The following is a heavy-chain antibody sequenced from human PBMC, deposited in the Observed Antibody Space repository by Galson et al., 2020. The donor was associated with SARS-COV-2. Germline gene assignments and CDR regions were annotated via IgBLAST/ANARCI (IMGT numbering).Heavy chain of an antibody. CDR3: AREWGYSNYYYYGMDV. CDR1: GGTFSSYA. CDR2: IIPIFGTA. Sequence: SVKVSCKASGGTFSSYAISWVRQAPGQGLEWMGGIIPIFGTANYAQKFQGRVTITADESTSTAYMELSSLRSEDTAVYYCAREWGYSNYYYYGMDVWGQGTTVTVSS. V-gene: IGHV1-69*13. D-gene: IGHD4-4*01. J-gene: IGHJ6*02.